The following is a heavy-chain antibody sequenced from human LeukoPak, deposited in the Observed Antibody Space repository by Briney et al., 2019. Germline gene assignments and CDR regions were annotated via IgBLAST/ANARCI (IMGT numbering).Heavy chain of an antibody. CDR1: GVSFSGYY. D-gene: IGHD3-22*01. J-gene: IGHJ5*02. V-gene: IGHV4-31*11. CDR2: IYYSGST. Sequence: SETLSLTCAVYGVSFSGYYWSWIRQPPGKGLEWIGYIYYSGSTYYNPSLKSRVTISVDTSKNQFSLKLSSVTAANTAVYYCARGAISGYLNWFDPWGQGTLVTVSS. CDR3: ARGAISGYLNWFDP.